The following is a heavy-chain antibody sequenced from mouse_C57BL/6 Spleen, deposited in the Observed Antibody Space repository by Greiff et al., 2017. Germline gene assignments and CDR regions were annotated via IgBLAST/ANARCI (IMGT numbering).Heavy chain of an antibody. D-gene: IGHD1-1*01. J-gene: IGHJ1*03. CDR3: ARGAVVGYFDV. CDR1: GYTFTSYW. CDR2: IDPSDSET. V-gene: IGHV1-52*01. Sequence: QVQLQQPGAELVRPGSSVTLSCKASGYTFTSYWMHWVKQRPIQGLEWIGNIDPSDSETHYNQKFKDKATLTVDKSSSPAYMQLSSLTSEDSAVYYCARGAVVGYFDVWGTGTTVTVSS.